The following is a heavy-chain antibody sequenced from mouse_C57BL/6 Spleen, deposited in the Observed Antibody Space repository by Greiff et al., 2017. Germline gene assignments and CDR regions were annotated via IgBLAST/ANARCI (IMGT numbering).Heavy chain of an antibody. CDR3: AREEGYYYGSSLDY. CDR2: ISYDGSN. J-gene: IGHJ2*01. Sequence: EVKLEESGPGLVKPSQSLSLTCSVTGYSITSGYYWNWIRQFPGNKLEWMGYISYDGSNNYNPSLKNRISITRDTSKNQFFLKLNSVTTEDTATYYCAREEGYYYGSSLDYWGQGTTLTVSS. V-gene: IGHV3-6*01. CDR1: GYSITSGYY. D-gene: IGHD1-1*01.